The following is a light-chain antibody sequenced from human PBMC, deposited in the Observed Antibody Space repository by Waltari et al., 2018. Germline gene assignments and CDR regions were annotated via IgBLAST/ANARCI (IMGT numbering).Light chain of an antibody. V-gene: IGKV4-1*01. CDR1: QSVLYSSNNRNY. CDR2: LAS. Sequence: IVMTQSPDSLAVSLGERASSNCKSSQSVLYSSNNRNYLAWYMQKPGQPPKLLIYLASTRESGVPDRFSGSGSGTDFTLTISSLQAEDAAVYYCQQYYDTELTFGGGTKVEIK. CDR3: QQYYDTELT. J-gene: IGKJ4*01.